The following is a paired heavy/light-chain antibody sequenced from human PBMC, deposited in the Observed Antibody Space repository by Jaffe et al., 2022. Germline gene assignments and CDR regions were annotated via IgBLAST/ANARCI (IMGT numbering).Light chain of an antibody. Sequence: EIVLTQSPATLSLSPGERATLSCRASQSVSSYLAWYQQKPGQAPRLLIYDASNRATGIPARFSGSGSGTDFTLTISSLEPEDFAVYYCQQRSNWPPGWTFGQGTKVEIK. CDR3: QQRSNWPPGWT. CDR1: QSVSSY. V-gene: IGKV3-11*01. CDR2: DAS. J-gene: IGKJ1*01.
Heavy chain of an antibody. CDR3: ARGRLERRPLLYPRGDYFDY. D-gene: IGHD2-2*02. CDR1: GGTFSSYA. V-gene: IGHV1-69*05. CDR2: IIPIFGTA. J-gene: IGHJ4*02. Sequence: QVQLVQSGAEVKKPGSSVKVSCKASGGTFSSYAISWVRQAPGQGLEWMGGIIPIFGTANYAQKFQGRVTITTDESTSTAYMELSSLRSEDTAVYYCARGRLERRPLLYPRGDYFDYWGQGTLVTVSS.